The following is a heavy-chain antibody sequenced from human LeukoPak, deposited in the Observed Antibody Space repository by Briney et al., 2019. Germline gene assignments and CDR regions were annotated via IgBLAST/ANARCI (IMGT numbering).Heavy chain of an antibody. J-gene: IGHJ4*02. CDR1: GFPFSSYA. CDR2: ISGSDGNT. CDR3: AKEAVDYDILTGYYTTGYFDY. V-gene: IGHV3-23*01. D-gene: IGHD3-9*01. Sequence: GSLRLSCAASGFPFSSYAMSWVRQAPGKGLEWVSGISGSDGNTYYADSVKGRFTISRDNSKNTLYLQMSSLRAEDTAVYYCAKEAVDYDILTGYYTTGYFDYWGQGTLVTVSS.